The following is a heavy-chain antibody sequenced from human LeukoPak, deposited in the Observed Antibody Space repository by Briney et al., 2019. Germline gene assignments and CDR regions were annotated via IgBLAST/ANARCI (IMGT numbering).Heavy chain of an antibody. CDR3: ARVWGLAVAGGEIEY. CDR1: GFTFSSYS. CDR2: ISSSGTTI. V-gene: IGHV3-48*02. Sequence: PGGSLRLSCAASGFTFSSYSMNWVRQAPGKGLEWVSYISSSGTTIYYAASVKGRFTISRDNAKNSLYQQMNSLRDEDKAVYYCARVWGLAVAGGEIEYWGQGTLVTVSS. D-gene: IGHD6-13*01. J-gene: IGHJ4*02.